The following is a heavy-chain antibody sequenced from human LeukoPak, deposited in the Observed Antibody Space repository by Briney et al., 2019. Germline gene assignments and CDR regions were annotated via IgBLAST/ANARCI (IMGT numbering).Heavy chain of an antibody. CDR2: ISSSSSYI. J-gene: IGHJ5*02. CDR3: ARDRSCSGGSCFARGNWFDP. Sequence: PGGSLRLSCAASGFTFSSYSMNWVRQAPGKGLGWVSSISSSSSYIYYADSVKGRFTISRDNAKNSLYLQMNSLRAEDTAVYYCARDRSCSGGSCFARGNWFDPWGQGTLVTVSS. D-gene: IGHD2-15*01. CDR1: GFTFSSYS. V-gene: IGHV3-21*01.